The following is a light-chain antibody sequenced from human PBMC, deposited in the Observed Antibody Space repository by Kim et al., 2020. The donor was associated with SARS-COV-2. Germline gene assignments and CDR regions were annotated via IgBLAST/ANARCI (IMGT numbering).Light chain of an antibody. CDR2: GKN. CDR3: NSRDSNDNVV. CDR1: SIRSYN. Sequence: VALGQTVRIKGQGDSIRSYNATWYQQKPRQAPILVVYGKNNRPSGIPDRFSGSSSGNTASLTITGAQAEDEADYYCNSRDSNDNVVFGGGTQLTVL. J-gene: IGLJ2*01. V-gene: IGLV3-19*01.